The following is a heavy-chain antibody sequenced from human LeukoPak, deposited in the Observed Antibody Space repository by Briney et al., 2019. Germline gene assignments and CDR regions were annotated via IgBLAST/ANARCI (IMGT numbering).Heavy chain of an antibody. D-gene: IGHD6-19*01. Sequence: SETLSLTCTVSGGSISSSSYYWGWIRQPPGKGLEWIGSIYYSGSTYYNPSLKSRVTISVDTSKNQFSLKLSSVTAADTAVYYCARARREQWLVQQSNWFDPWGQGTLVTVSS. CDR3: ARARREQWLVQQSNWFDP. J-gene: IGHJ5*02. CDR1: GGSISSSSYY. V-gene: IGHV4-39*07. CDR2: IYYSGST.